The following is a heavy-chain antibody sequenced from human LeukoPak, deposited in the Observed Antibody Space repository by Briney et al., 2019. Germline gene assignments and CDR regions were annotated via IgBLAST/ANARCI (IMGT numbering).Heavy chain of an antibody. Sequence: GGSLRLSCAASGFTFNNYGMHWVRQAPGKGLEWVAVISYDGRNIHYPDSVKGRFTISRDISTDTLWLQMDSLRTEDTAVYYCAKGPLRGTAAAIDYWGQGTLVTASS. CDR3: AKGPLRGTAAAIDY. V-gene: IGHV3-30*18. J-gene: IGHJ4*02. CDR2: ISYDGRNI. D-gene: IGHD2-2*01. CDR1: GFTFNNYG.